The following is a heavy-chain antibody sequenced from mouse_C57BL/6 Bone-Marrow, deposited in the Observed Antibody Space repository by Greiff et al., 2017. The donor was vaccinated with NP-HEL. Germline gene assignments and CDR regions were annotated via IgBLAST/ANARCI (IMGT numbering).Heavy chain of an antibody. D-gene: IGHD1-1*01. CDR1: GYAFTNYS. J-gene: IGHJ2*01. CDR3: SRTTVGATDY. V-gene: IGHV1-54*01. CDR2: INPGSGGT. Sequence: VQLQQSGAELVRPGTSVKVSCKASGYAFTNYSIEWVKQRPGQGLEWIGVINPGSGGTNYNEKFKGKATLTADKSSSTAYMQLSSLTSEDSAVYFCSRTTVGATDYWGQGATHTVSS.